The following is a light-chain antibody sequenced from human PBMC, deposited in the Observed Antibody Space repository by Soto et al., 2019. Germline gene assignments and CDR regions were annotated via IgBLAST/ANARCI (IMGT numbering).Light chain of an antibody. CDR2: DAS. V-gene: IGKV3-15*01. CDR3: QQYSGWPLT. Sequence: EIVMTQSPATLSVSPGEGATLSCRASQNVRNNWLAWYQQKSGQAPRLLIYDASTRATGIPARFSGSGSGTEFTLTISSLQSEDLAVYFCQQYSGWPLTFGPGTNVDI. CDR1: QNVRNN. J-gene: IGKJ3*01.